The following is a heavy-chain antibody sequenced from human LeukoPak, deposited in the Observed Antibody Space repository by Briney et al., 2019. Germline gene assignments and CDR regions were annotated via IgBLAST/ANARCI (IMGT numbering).Heavy chain of an antibody. Sequence: GGSLRLSCAASGFTFSSYWMSWVRQAPGKGLEGVANIKQDGSEKYYVDSVKGRFTISRDNAKNSLYLQMNSLRAEDTAVYYCASDNSEFGAVAAQGEVFAIWGQGTMVTVSS. CDR3: ASDNSEFGAVAAQGEVFAI. V-gene: IGHV3-7*01. D-gene: IGHD6-19*01. CDR2: IKQDGSEK. J-gene: IGHJ3*02. CDR1: GFTFSSYW.